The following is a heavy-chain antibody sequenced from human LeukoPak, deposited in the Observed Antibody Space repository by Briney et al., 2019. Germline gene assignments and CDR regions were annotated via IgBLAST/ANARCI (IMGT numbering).Heavy chain of an antibody. CDR3: ARGIAAAGTPGY. V-gene: IGHV3-21*01. D-gene: IGHD6-13*01. CDR2: ISSSSSYI. CDR1: GFTFSSYS. Sequence: PAGSLRLSCAASGFTFSSYSMNWVRQAPGKGLEWVSSISSSSSYIYYADSVKGRFTISRDNAKNSLYLQMNSLRAEDTAVYYCARGIAAAGTPGYWGQGTLVTVSS. J-gene: IGHJ4*02.